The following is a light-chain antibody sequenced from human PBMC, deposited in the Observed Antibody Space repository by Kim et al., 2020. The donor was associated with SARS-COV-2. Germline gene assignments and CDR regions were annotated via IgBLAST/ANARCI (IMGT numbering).Light chain of an antibody. CDR1: KLGDKY. J-gene: IGLJ3*02. CDR3: QAWDSSTEV. Sequence: SYELTQPPSVSVCPGQTASITCSGDKLGDKYACWYQQKPGQSPVLLIYQGAKRPSGIPERFSGSSSGNTATLTISGTQAMDEADYYCQAWDSSTEVFGGG. V-gene: IGLV3-1*01. CDR2: QGA.